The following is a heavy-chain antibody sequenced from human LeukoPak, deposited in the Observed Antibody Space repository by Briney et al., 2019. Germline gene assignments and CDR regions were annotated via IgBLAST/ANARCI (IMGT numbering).Heavy chain of an antibody. D-gene: IGHD3-10*01. J-gene: IGHJ4*02. CDR3: ARESEWFGEPLDY. CDR1: GGTFSSYA. Sequence: ASVTVSCTASGGTFSSYAISWVRQAPGQGLEWMGGIIPIFGTANYAQKFQGRVTITADESTSTAYMELSSLRSEDTAVYYCARESEWFGEPLDYWGQGTLVTVSS. CDR2: IIPIFGTA. V-gene: IGHV1-69*13.